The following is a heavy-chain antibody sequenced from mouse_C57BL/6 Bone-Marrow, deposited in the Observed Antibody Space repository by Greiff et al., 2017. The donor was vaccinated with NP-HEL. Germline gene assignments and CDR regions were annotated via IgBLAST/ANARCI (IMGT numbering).Heavy chain of an antibody. CDR2: ISSGGSYT. CDR1: GFTFSSYG. CDR3: ARPRQLRLPAWFAY. D-gene: IGHD3-2*02. Sequence: EVHLVESGGDLVKPGGSLKLSCAASGFTFSSYGMSWVRQTPDKRLEWVATISSGGSYTYYPDSVKGRFTISRDNAKNTLYLQMSSLKSEDTAMYYCARPRQLRLPAWFAYWGQGTLVTVSA. V-gene: IGHV5-6*01. J-gene: IGHJ3*01.